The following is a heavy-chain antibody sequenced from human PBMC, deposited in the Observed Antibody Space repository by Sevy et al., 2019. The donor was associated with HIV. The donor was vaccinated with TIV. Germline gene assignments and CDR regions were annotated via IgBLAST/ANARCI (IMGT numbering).Heavy chain of an antibody. Sequence: GGSLRLSCASSGITFSESLMSWVRQAPGKGLEWVASIKQDGSQKYYVDTVKGRFSISRDNAKNSLYLQMNSVRGDDTALYYCARVFSGSAPGFDYWGQGTLVTVSS. CDR2: IKQDGSQK. CDR3: ARVFSGSAPGFDY. D-gene: IGHD6-19*01. CDR1: GITFSESL. J-gene: IGHJ4*02. V-gene: IGHV3-7*01.